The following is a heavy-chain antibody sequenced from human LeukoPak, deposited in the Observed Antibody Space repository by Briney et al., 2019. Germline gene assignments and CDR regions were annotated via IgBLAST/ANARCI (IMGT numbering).Heavy chain of an antibody. Sequence: ASVKVSCKASGYTFTSYYMHWVRQAPGQGLEWMGIINPSGGSTSYAQKFQGRVTMTRDMSTSTVYMELSSLRSEDTAVYYCARDGVLRLLEWLPTTNYYYYYMDVWGKGTTVTVSS. D-gene: IGHD3-3*01. V-gene: IGHV1-46*01. CDR1: GYTFTSYY. J-gene: IGHJ6*03. CDR3: ARDGVLRLLEWLPTTNYYYYYMDV. CDR2: INPSGGST.